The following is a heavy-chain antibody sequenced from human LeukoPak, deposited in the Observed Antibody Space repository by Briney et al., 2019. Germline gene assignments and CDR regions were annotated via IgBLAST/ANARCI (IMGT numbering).Heavy chain of an antibody. Sequence: PGGSLRLSCAASGFTVSSNYMSWVRQAPGKGLEWVSVIYGGGSTYYADSEKGRFTISRDNSKNTLYLQMNSLRAEDTAVYYCARAPLLWFGELSHYYYYMDVWGKGTTVTVSS. CDR3: ARAPLLWFGELSHYYYYMDV. D-gene: IGHD3-10*01. CDR1: GFTVSSNY. V-gene: IGHV3-66*01. CDR2: IYGGGST. J-gene: IGHJ6*03.